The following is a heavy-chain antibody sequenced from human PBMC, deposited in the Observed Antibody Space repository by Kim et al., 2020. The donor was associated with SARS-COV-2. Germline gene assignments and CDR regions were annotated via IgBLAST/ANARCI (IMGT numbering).Heavy chain of an antibody. J-gene: IGHJ4*02. CDR2: INPSGGST. V-gene: IGHV1-46*01. CDR1: GYTFTSYY. CDR3: ARGIAVGGVLNTLFDY. Sequence: ASVKVSCKASGYTFTSYYMHWVRQAPGQGLEWMGIINPSGGSTSYAQKFQGRVTMTRDTSTSTVYMELSSLRSEDTAVYYCARGIAVGGVLNTLFDYWGQGTLVTVSS. D-gene: IGHD6-19*01.